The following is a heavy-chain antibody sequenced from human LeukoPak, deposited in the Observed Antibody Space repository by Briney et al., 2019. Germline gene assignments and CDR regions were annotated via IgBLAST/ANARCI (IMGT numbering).Heavy chain of an antibody. V-gene: IGHV3-64*01. D-gene: IGHD3-16*02. CDR3: ARALSLDY. CDR1: GFTFSRYA. J-gene: IGHJ4*02. CDR2: ISSNGGST. Sequence: GGSLRLPCAASGFTFSRYAMHWVRQAPGKGLEYVSAISSNGGSTYYANSVKGRFTISRDNSKNTLYLQMGSLRAEDMAVYYCARALSLDYWGQGTLVTVSS.